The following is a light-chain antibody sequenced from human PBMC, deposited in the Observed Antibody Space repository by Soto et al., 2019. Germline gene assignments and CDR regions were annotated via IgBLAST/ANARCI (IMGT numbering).Light chain of an antibody. V-gene: IGLV2-23*02. CDR2: EVT. CDR3: SSYAGGSTFV. CDR1: SDDVGIYNF. Sequence: QSALTQPASVSGSPGQSITISCTGASDDVGIYNFVSWYQLHPGKAPKLIIYEVTKRPSGASNRFSGSKSGNTASLTISGLQAEDEADYYCSSYAGGSTFVFGIGTKLTVL. J-gene: IGLJ1*01.